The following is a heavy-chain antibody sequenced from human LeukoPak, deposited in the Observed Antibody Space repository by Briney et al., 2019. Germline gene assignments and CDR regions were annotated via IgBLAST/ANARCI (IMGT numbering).Heavy chain of an antibody. CDR2: ISSSGSTI. CDR3: ARERAIASLRPYYFDY. Sequence: GGSLRLSCAASGFTFSDYYMSWIRQAPGKGLEWISYISSSGSTIYYADSVKGRFTISRDNARNSLYLQMNSLRAEDTAVYYCARERAIASLRPYYFDYWGQGTLVTVSS. V-gene: IGHV3-11*01. CDR1: GFTFSDYY. D-gene: IGHD6-6*01. J-gene: IGHJ4*02.